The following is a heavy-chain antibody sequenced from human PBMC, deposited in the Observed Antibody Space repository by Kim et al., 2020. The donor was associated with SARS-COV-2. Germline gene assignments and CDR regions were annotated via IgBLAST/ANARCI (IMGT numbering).Heavy chain of an antibody. CDR2: INPNSGGT. D-gene: IGHD3-16*01. J-gene: IGHJ3*02. Sequence: ASVKVSCKASGYTFTGYYMHWVRQAPGQGLEWMGRINPNSGGTNYAQKFQGRVTMTRDTSISTAYMELSRLRSDDTAVYYCAREGSGGDRAFDIWGQGTMVTVSS. CDR1: GYTFTGYY. CDR3: AREGSGGDRAFDI. V-gene: IGHV1-2*06.